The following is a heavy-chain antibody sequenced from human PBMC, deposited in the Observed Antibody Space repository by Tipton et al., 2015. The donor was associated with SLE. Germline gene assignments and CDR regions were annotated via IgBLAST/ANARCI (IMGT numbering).Heavy chain of an antibody. D-gene: IGHD1-26*01. CDR1: ANTFTGYY. CDR3: ARVEWEPRGTWFDP. CDR2: INPSGGST. V-gene: IGHV1-46*01. J-gene: IGHJ5*02. Sequence: QSGAEVKKPGASLKISCKASANTFTGYYMHWVRQAPGQGLEWMGIINPSGGSTSYAQKFQGRVTMTRDTSTSTVYMELSSLRSEDTAVYYCARVEWEPRGTWFDPWGQGTLVTVSS.